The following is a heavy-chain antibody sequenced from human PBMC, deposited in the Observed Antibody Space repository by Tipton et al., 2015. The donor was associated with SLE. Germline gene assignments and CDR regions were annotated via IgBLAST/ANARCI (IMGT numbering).Heavy chain of an antibody. D-gene: IGHD7-27*01. CDR3: AREGRRAGDYHFDF. CDR2: TNPNTGAS. V-gene: IGHV1-2*02. J-gene: IGHJ4*02. Sequence: QLVQSGAEVKKPGASVKVSCKASGYTFTDYYIHWVRQAPGQGLEWMGWTNPNTGASIYAQKFRGRVTMTRDAVTNTAYMEMTSLTSDDTAMYYCAREGRRAGDYHFDFWGQGTLVAVSS. CDR1: GYTFTDYY.